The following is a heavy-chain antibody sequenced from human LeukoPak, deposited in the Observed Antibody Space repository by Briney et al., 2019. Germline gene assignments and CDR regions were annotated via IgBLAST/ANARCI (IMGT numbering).Heavy chain of an antibody. CDR3: AIFGSGSYYWFDP. CDR1: GYTFTSYG. Sequence: ASVKVSCKASGYTFTSYGISWVRQAPGQGLEWMGWISAYNGNTNYAQKLQGRVTITADKSTSTAYMELSSLRSEDTAVYYCAIFGSGSYYWFDPWGQGTLVTVSS. CDR2: ISAYNGNT. V-gene: IGHV1-18*01. D-gene: IGHD3-10*01. J-gene: IGHJ5*02.